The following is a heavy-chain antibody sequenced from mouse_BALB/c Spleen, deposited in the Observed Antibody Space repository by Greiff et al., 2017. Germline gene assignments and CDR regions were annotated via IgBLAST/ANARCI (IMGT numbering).Heavy chain of an antibody. CDR3: ARGGLGYYFDY. V-gene: IGHV5-4*02. CDR1: GFTFSDYY. CDR2: ISDGGSYT. J-gene: IGHJ2*01. D-gene: IGHD3-1*01. Sequence: EVQRVESGGGLVKPGGSLKLSCAASGFTFSDYYMYWVRQTPEKRLEWVATISDGGSYTYYPDSVKGRFTISRDNAKNNLYLQMSSLKSEDTAMYYCARGGLGYYFDYWGQGTTLTVSS.